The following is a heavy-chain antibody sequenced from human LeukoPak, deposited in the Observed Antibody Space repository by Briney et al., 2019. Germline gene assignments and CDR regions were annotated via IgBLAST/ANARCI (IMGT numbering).Heavy chain of an antibody. D-gene: IGHD3-22*01. CDR3: ARDSDHYDSSGYFLGIMEGPY. J-gene: IGHJ4*02. Sequence: PGGSLRLSCAASGFTFSKYSMNWVRQAPGKGLEWVSFISSSSSNIYYAGSVKGRFTISRDNAKNSLHLQMNSLRAEDTALYYCARDSDHYDSSGYFLGIMEGPYWGQGTLVTVSS. CDR1: GFTFSKYS. CDR2: ISSSSSNI. V-gene: IGHV3-21*01.